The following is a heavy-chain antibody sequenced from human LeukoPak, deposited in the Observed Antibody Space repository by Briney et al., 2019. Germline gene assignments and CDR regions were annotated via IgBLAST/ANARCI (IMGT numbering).Heavy chain of an antibody. Sequence: GGSLRLSCAASGFTFSSYAMSWVRQAPGKGLEWVSAISGSGGSTYYADSVKGRFTISRDNSKNTLYLQMNSLRAEDTAVYYCAKVGYDFWGPLAPSYYFDYWGQGTLVTVSS. V-gene: IGHV3-23*01. D-gene: IGHD3-3*01. CDR3: AKVGYDFWGPLAPSYYFDY. CDR2: ISGSGGST. CDR1: GFTFSSYA. J-gene: IGHJ4*02.